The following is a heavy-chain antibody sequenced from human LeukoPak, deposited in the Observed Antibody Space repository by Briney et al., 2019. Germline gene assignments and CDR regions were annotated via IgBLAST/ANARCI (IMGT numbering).Heavy chain of an antibody. CDR1: GGSVTSGIYH. CDR3: ARDHYYDGRGRFDP. Sequence: PSETLSLTCSVSGGSVTSGIYHWGWIRQPPGKGLEWIGSVYFDGGTHYNPSLQSRVTVSIDTSKNQLSLRLSSVTAADTALYYCARDHYYDGRGRFDPWGQGTLVTVSS. V-gene: IGHV4-39*07. D-gene: IGHD3-16*01. J-gene: IGHJ5*02. CDR2: VYFDGGT.